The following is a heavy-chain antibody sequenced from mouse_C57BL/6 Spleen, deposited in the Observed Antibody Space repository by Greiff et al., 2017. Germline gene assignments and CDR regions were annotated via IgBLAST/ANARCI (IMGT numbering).Heavy chain of an antibody. J-gene: IGHJ3*01. Sequence: QVQLQQSDAELVKPGASVKISCKVSGYTFTDHTIHWMKQRPEQGLEWIGYIYPRDGSTKYNEKFKGKATLTADKSSSTAYMQLNSLTSEDSAVYFCARAGPYYDYDEGFAYWGQGTLVTVSA. D-gene: IGHD2-4*01. V-gene: IGHV1-78*01. CDR1: GYTFTDHT. CDR3: ARAGPYYDYDEGFAY. CDR2: IYPRDGST.